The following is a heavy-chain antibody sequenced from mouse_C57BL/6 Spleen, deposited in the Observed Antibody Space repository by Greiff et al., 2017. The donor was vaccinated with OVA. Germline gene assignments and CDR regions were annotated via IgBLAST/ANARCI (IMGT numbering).Heavy chain of an antibody. D-gene: IGHD1-1*02. CDR3: ARYKGSYYFDY. CDR2: IRNKANGYTT. Sequence: EVHLVESGGGLVQPGGSLSLSCAASGFTFTDYYMSWVRQPPGKALEWLGFIRNKANGYTTEYSASVKGRFTISRDNSQSILYLQMNALRAEDSATYYCARYKGSYYFDYWGQGTTLTVSS. V-gene: IGHV7-3*01. J-gene: IGHJ2*01. CDR1: GFTFTDYY.